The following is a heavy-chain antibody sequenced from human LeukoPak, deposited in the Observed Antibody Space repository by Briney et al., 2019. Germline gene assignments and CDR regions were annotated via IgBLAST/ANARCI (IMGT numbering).Heavy chain of an antibody. V-gene: IGHV4-39*01. J-gene: IGHJ2*01. CDR3: TRVSGPYSIYWFFDL. CDR1: GVSISSGISY. D-gene: IGHD1-26*01. CDR2: IYYTGNT. Sequence: SETLSLTCTVSGVSISSGISYWGWIRQPPGKGLEWIGNIYYTGNTFYNPSLKSRVTISVDTSKKQFSLRLTSVTAADTAVYYCTRVSGPYSIYWFFDLWGRGTLVTVPS.